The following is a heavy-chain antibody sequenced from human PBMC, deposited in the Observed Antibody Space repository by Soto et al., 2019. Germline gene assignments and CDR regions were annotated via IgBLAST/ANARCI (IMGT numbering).Heavy chain of an antibody. V-gene: IGHV1-18*01. J-gene: IGHJ4*02. CDR1: GYTFTSYG. Sequence: ASVKVSCKASGYTFTSYGISWVRQAPGQGLEWMGWISAYNGNTDYAQKLQGRVTMTTDTSTSTAYMELRSLRSDDTAVYYCARDRGKHYYDSSGYPTLWGQGTLVTVSS. CDR2: ISAYNGNT. CDR3: ARDRGKHYYDSSGYPTL. D-gene: IGHD3-22*01.